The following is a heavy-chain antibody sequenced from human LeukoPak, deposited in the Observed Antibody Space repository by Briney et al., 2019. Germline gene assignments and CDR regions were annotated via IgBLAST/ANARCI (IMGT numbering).Heavy chain of an antibody. D-gene: IGHD6-13*01. CDR2: INHSGST. CDR3: ARAYSSSWYGWFDP. V-gene: IGHV4-34*01. J-gene: IGHJ5*02. CDR1: GGSFSGYY. Sequence: SETLSLTCAVYGGSFSGYYWSWIRQPPGKGLEWIGEINHSGSTNYNPSLKSRVTISVDTSKNQFSLKLSSVTATDTAVYYCARAYSSSWYGWFDPWGQGTLVTVSS.